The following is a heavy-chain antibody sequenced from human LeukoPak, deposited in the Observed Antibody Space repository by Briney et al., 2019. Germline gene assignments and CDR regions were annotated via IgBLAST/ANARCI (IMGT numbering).Heavy chain of an antibody. Sequence: GGSLRLSCAASGFTFSSYSMNWVRQAPGKGLEWVSSISSSSSYIYYADSAKGRFTISRDNAKSSLYLQMTSLRAEDTAVYYCARDKGVAGEPYYFDYWGQGTLVTVSS. CDR3: ARDKGVAGEPYYFDY. CDR2: ISSSSSYI. J-gene: IGHJ4*02. D-gene: IGHD6-19*01. CDR1: GFTFSSYS. V-gene: IGHV3-21*01.